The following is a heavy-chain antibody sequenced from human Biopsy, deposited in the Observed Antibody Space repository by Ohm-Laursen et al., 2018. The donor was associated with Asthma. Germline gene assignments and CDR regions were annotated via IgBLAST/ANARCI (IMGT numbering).Heavy chain of an antibody. Sequence: ASVTASCKASGYTFTSYYIHWARQAPGQGLEWVGIINPPTGDTSYAQKFLGRVTVTRDTSTSTVYMELSSLRSEDTAVYYCALSQFDYWGQGTLLTVSS. CDR2: INPPTGDT. V-gene: IGHV1-46*01. CDR1: GYTFTSYY. CDR3: ALSQFDY. J-gene: IGHJ4*02.